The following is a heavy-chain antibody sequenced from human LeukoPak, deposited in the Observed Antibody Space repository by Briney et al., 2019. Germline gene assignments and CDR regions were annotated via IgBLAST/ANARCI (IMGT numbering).Heavy chain of an antibody. CDR2: INPTGGDT. Sequence: ASVKVSCKASGYTFTSYGISWVRQAPGQGLEWMGKINPTGGDTSYAQKFQGRVTMTRDMSTSTVYMELSSLRSEDTAVYYCARVPGRGYGLYSFDYWGQGTLVTVSS. V-gene: IGHV1-46*01. CDR1: GYTFTSYG. J-gene: IGHJ4*02. CDR3: ARVPGRGYGLYSFDY. D-gene: IGHD3-22*01.